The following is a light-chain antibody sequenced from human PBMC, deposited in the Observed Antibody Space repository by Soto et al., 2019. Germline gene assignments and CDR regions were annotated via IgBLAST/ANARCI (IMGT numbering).Light chain of an antibody. CDR2: GAS. J-gene: IGKJ4*01. CDR1: QSLSNNF. CDR3: QQYATSPLT. Sequence: DIVLTQSPGTLSLSPGDRAALSCGASQSLSNNFLAWYQQKPGQAPRLLISGASSRATGIPDRFSGSGSGTDFTHTITRVEPEDFAVYYCQQYATSPLTFGGGTKVDIK. V-gene: IGKV3-20*01.